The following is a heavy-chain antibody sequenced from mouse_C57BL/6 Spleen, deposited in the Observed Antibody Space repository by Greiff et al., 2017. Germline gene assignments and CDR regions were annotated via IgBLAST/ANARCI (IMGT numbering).Heavy chain of an antibody. CDR1: GYSITSGYD. Sequence: EVQLQQSGPGMVKPSQSLSLTCTVTGYSITSGYDWHWIRHFPGNKLEWMGYISYSGSTNYNPSLKSRISITNDTSKNHFFLKLNSVTTEDTATYYCARGYDGYPRFAYWGQETLVTVSA. V-gene: IGHV3-1*01. CDR3: ARGYDGYPRFAY. D-gene: IGHD2-3*01. J-gene: IGHJ3*01. CDR2: ISYSGST.